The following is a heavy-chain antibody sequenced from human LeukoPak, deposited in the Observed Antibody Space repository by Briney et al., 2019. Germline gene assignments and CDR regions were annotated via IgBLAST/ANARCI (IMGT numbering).Heavy chain of an antibody. CDR3: AKELSITMVRGVITPRYYYYGMDV. J-gene: IGHJ6*04. CDR1: GFTLSSYG. Sequence: GRSLRLSCAASGFTLSSYGMHWVRQAPGKGLEWVAVISYDGSNKYYADSVKGRFTISRDNSKNTLYLQMNSLRAEDTAVYYCAKELSITMVRGVITPRYYYYGMDVWGKGTTVTVSS. CDR2: ISYDGSNK. D-gene: IGHD3-10*01. V-gene: IGHV3-30*18.